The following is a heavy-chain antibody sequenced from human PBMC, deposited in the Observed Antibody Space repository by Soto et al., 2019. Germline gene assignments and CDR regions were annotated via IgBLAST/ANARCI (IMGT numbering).Heavy chain of an antibody. V-gene: IGHV4-39*01. CDR3: AKTGFWSDYRVADC. J-gene: IGHJ4*02. Sequence: SETLSLTCTVSGGSINSRSSYWGWIRQPPGKGLEWIGSINYSGSTYYNPPLKSRITISVDTSKNQFSLKLSSVTAADTAVYFCAKTGFWSDYRVADCWGLGTLVTVSS. CDR2: INYSGST. CDR1: GGSINSRSSY. D-gene: IGHD3-3*01.